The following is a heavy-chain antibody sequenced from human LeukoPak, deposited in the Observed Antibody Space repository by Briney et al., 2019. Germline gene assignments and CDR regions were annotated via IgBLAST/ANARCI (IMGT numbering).Heavy chain of an antibody. CDR2: VSGSGVST. CDR1: GFTFSSYA. D-gene: IGHD6-13*01. V-gene: IGHV3-23*01. J-gene: IGHJ4*02. Sequence: GGSLRLSCAASGFTFSSYAMSWVRQAPGKGLKWVSAVSGSGVSTYYADSVKGRFTIFRDNSKKALYLQKNSLRGEDTAVYYCKKPERYNSRWYFFDLWGQGTLVTVSS. CDR3: KKPERYNSRWYFFDL.